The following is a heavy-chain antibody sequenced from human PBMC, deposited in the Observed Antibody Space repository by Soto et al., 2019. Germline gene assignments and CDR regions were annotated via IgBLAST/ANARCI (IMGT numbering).Heavy chain of an antibody. Sequence: PGGSLRLSCAASGFTFSTYWMTWVRQAPGKGLEWVANIKQDGSEKYYVDSVKGRFTISRDNAKNSLYLQMNSLRTEDTAVYYCARDPEFQDDSESTSYRPFGYWGQGTLVTVSS. J-gene: IGHJ4*02. CDR2: IKQDGSEK. CDR1: GFTFSTYW. D-gene: IGHD3-22*01. V-gene: IGHV3-7*01. CDR3: ARDPEFQDDSESTSYRPFGY.